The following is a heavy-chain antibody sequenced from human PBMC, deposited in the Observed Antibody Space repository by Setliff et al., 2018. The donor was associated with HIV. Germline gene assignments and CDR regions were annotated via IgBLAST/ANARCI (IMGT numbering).Heavy chain of an antibody. D-gene: IGHD3-10*01. J-gene: IGHJ4*02. CDR1: GGSITNHY. V-gene: IGHV4-4*07. Sequence: PSETLSLTCTVSGGSITNHYWSWIRQPAGKGLEWIGRIYGSGITSYNPSLQRPVTMSVDTSKNQFSLRLNFVTAADTAVYYCATSPAGEILGSRPFYFDYWGQGTLVTVSS. CDR2: IYGSGIT. CDR3: ATSPAGEILGSRPFYFDY.